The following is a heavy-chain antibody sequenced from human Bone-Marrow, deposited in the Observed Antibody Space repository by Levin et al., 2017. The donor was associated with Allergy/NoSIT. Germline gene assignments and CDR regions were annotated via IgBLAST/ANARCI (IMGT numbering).Heavy chain of an antibody. CDR1: GYTLAHLS. J-gene: IGHJ5*02. Sequence: GESLKISRQVSGYTLAHLSIHWVRQAPGKGLEWMGGFIAEEDETFYAQKFQGRVTLTEDASTDTAYMELNSLTSDDTAVYYCATDGSNWFDPWGQGSLVTVSS. V-gene: IGHV1-24*01. CDR2: FIAEEDET. CDR3: ATDGSNWFDP.